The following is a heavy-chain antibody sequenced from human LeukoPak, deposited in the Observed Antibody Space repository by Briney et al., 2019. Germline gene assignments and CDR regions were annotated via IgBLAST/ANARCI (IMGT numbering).Heavy chain of an antibody. J-gene: IGHJ4*02. Sequence: ASVKVSCKASGYTFTSYYMHWVRQAPGQGLEWMGIINPSGGSTSYAQKFQGRVTMTRDMSTSTVYMELSSLRSEDTAVYYCARDRAQRLRGQGPGYYFDYWGQGTLVTVSS. CDR3: ARDRAQRLRGQGPGYYFDY. CDR2: INPSGGST. CDR1: GYTFTSYY. V-gene: IGHV1-46*01. D-gene: IGHD5-18*01.